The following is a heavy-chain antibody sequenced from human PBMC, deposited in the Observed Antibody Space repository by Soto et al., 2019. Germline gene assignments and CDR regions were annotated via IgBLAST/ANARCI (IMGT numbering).Heavy chain of an antibody. D-gene: IGHD6-13*01. CDR1: GFTLRTYW. J-gene: IGHJ3*02. CDR3: AGGAASGTGNDAFDI. V-gene: IGHV3-74*01. CDR2: MHTDGTTT. Sequence: EVQLVESGGGLVQPGGSLRLSCAASGFTLRTYWMHWVRQAPGKGLVWVSRMHTDGTTTTYADSVKGRFTISRDNAXXTLYLQMNSLRAEDTAIYYCAGGAASGTGNDAFDIWGQGTMVTVSS.